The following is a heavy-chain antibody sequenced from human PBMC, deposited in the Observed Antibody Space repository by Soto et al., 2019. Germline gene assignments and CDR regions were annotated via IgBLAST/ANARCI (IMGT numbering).Heavy chain of an antibody. Sequence: QVQLLQSGAEVKKPGSSVKVSCKASGGIFSSYTINWLRQAPGQGLEWLGWIIPIFGSANYAQKLQSRVTITADESTSTAYMELSSLSSEDTAVYYCARMSNTGMVTTRYYGMDVWGQGTTVTVSS. V-gene: IGHV1-69*01. CDR2: IIPIFGSA. CDR3: ARMSNTGMVTTRYYGMDV. D-gene: IGHD5-18*01. J-gene: IGHJ6*02. CDR1: GGIFSSYT.